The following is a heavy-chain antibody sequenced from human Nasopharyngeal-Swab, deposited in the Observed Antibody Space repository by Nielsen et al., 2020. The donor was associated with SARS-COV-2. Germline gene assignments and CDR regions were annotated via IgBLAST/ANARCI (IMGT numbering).Heavy chain of an antibody. D-gene: IGHD3-22*01. V-gene: IGHV4-39*07. Sequence: SETLSLTCTVSGGSISSSSYYWGWIRQLPGKGLEWIGSIYHSGSTYYNPSLKSRVTISVDTSKNQFSLKLSSVTAADTAVYYCARALDYYDSSGYSSPAPYFDYWGQGTLVTVSS. J-gene: IGHJ4*02. CDR1: GGSISSSSYY. CDR2: IYHSGST. CDR3: ARALDYYDSSGYSSPAPYFDY.